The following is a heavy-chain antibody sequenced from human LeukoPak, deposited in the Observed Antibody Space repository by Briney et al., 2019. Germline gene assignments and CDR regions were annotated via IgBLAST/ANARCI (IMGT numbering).Heavy chain of an antibody. CDR2: ISGSGGRT. J-gene: IGHJ4*02. CDR3: AKDLNDYYGSGSLLERIGMFDY. D-gene: IGHD3-10*01. CDR1: GFTFSNYA. V-gene: IGHV3-23*01. Sequence: GGSLRLSCAASGFTFSNYAMSWVRQAPGKGLEWVSVISGSGGRTYYADSVKGRFTISRDNSKNTLYLQMNSLRAEDTAVYYCAKDLNDYYGSGSLLERIGMFDYWGQGILVTVSS.